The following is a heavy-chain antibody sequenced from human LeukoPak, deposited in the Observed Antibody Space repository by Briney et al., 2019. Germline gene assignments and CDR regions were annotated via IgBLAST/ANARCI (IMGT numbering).Heavy chain of an antibody. CDR1: GGSISGSDYY. D-gene: IGHD3-10*01. J-gene: IGHJ5*02. CDR2: IFYSGIT. CDR3: ARGGVNYKIAGP. Sequence: PSETLSLTCTVSGGSISGSDYYWGWIRQSPGKGLEWIGSIFYSGITYYNPSLTSRVTISVETSRNQFSLMLTSVTAADTAVYYCARGGVNYKIAGPWGQGALVTVSS. V-gene: IGHV4-39*02.